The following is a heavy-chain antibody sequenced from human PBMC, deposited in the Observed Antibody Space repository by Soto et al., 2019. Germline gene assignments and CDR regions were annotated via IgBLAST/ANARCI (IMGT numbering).Heavy chain of an antibody. CDR2: IKKDGSEK. V-gene: IGHV3-7*03. Sequence: WGSLRLSCAASGIGTISYWMVWVRQAPGRGLEWVASIKKDGSEKYYMDSLKGRFTISRDNALNSLYLQMNSLRAEDTAVYFCVTGYHSDYWGQGTLVTVSS. D-gene: IGHD5-18*01. CDR1: GIGTISYW. CDR3: VTGYHSDY. J-gene: IGHJ4*02.